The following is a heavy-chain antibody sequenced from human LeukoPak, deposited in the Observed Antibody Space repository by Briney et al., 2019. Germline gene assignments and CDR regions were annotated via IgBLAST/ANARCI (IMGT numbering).Heavy chain of an antibody. D-gene: IGHD3-10*01. CDR2: IYYSGST. V-gene: IGHV4-59*01. Sequence: PSETLSLTCTVSGGSISLYYWSWIRQPPGKGLEWIGYIYYSGSTNYNPSLKSRVTISVDTSKNQFSLKLSSVTAADTAVYYCARLPMVRGVTYYGMDVWGQGTTVTVSS. CDR3: ARLPMVRGVTYYGMDV. J-gene: IGHJ6*02. CDR1: GGSISLYY.